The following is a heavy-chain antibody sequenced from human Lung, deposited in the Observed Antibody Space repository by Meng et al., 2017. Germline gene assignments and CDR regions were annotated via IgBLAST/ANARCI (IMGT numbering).Heavy chain of an antibody. CDR2: INAGNGNT. CDR3: ARSKSIPAAGGY. D-gene: IGHD6-13*01. V-gene: IGHV1-3*01. CDR1: GYTFTNYA. J-gene: IGHJ4*02. Sequence: QVQLVQSGAEVKKSGASVKVFCKASGYTFTNYAMHWVRQAPGQRLEWMGWINAGNGNTKYSQKFQGRVTITRDTSASTAYMELSSLRSEDTAVYYCARSKSIPAAGGYWGQGTLVAVSS.